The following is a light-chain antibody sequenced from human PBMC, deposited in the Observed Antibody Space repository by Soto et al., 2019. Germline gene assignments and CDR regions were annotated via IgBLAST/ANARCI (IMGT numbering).Light chain of an antibody. V-gene: IGKV3-15*01. CDR3: QPYNKWPLT. Sequence: EIVMTQSPATLSVSPGEGATLSCWASQSVGGNLAWYQQKPGQAPRLLIYGASTRATGIPARFSVSGSGTEFTLPISSLQSGDFAVYYCQPYNKWPLTFGGGTKVEIK. CDR1: QSVGGN. CDR2: GAS. J-gene: IGKJ4*01.